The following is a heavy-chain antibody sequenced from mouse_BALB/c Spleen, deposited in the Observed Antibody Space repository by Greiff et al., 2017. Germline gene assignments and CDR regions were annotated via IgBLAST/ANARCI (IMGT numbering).Heavy chain of an antibody. J-gene: IGHJ2*01. CDR1: GFSLTSYD. Sequence: VMLVESGPGLVAPSQSLSITCTVSGFSLTSYDISWVRQPPGKGLEWLGVIWTGGGTNYNSAFMSRLSISKDNSKSQVFLKMNSLQTDDTAIYYCVREGVVDFDYWGQGTTLTVSS. CDR2: IWTGGGT. V-gene: IGHV2-9-2*01. D-gene: IGHD1-1*01. CDR3: VREGVVDFDY.